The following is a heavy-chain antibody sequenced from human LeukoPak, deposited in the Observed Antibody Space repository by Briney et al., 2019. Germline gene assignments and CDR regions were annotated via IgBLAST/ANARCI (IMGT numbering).Heavy chain of an antibody. CDR3: AHVALAGTSDAFDI. D-gene: IGHD6-13*01. CDR1: GVSLHTSGGG. J-gene: IGHJ3*02. Sequence: KGSGPTLGKPTQTPPLTCIFSGVSLHTSGGGVGWIPQPPGKALKWLALIYWDDDKRYSPSLKSRLTITKDTSKNQVVLTMTNMDPVDTATYFCAHVALAGTSDAFDIWGQGTMVTVSS. CDR2: IYWDDDK. V-gene: IGHV2-5*02.